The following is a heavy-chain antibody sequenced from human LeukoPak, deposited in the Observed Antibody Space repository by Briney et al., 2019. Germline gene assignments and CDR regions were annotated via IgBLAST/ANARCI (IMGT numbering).Heavy chain of an antibody. J-gene: IGHJ4*02. Sequence: GGSLRLSCAASGFTFSNYAMNWVRQAPGKGLEWVSAIGGSGGSTFYADSVKGRFTISRDNSKNTLYLQMNSLRAEDTAVYYCAKDYSSGWPPPPFDYWGQGTLVTVSS. CDR3: AKDYSSGWPPPPFDY. CDR2: IGGSGGST. V-gene: IGHV3-23*01. D-gene: IGHD6-19*01. CDR1: GFTFSNYA.